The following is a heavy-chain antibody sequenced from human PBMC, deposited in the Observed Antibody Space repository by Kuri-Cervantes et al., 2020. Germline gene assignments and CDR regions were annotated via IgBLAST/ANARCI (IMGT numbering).Heavy chain of an antibody. Sequence: SETLSLTCTVSGGSISSSNYYWGWIRQPPGKGLEWIGSIYYSGHTYYNPSLKSRVTISVDTSKNQFSLKLSSVTAADTAVYYCARVSGFWSGYYSNRYYYFDYWGQGTLVTVSS. CDR2: IYYSGHT. D-gene: IGHD3-3*01. J-gene: IGHJ4*02. CDR1: GGSISSSNYY. CDR3: ARVSGFWSGYYSNRYYYFDY. V-gene: IGHV4-39*07.